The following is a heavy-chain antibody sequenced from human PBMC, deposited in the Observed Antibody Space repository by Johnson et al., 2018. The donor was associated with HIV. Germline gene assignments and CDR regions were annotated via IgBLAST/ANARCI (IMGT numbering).Heavy chain of an antibody. Sequence: QVQLVESGGGVVQPGRSLRLSCAASAFTFSRYAMHWVRQAPGKGLEWVAFISNDGSNKYYADSVKGRFTISRDNSKNTMYLQMNSLRAEDTAVYYCAGGITMKPPTAFDIWGQGTVVTVS. J-gene: IGHJ3*02. D-gene: IGHD3-22*01. CDR3: AGGITMKPPTAFDI. V-gene: IGHV3-30-3*01. CDR1: AFTFSRYA. CDR2: ISNDGSNK.